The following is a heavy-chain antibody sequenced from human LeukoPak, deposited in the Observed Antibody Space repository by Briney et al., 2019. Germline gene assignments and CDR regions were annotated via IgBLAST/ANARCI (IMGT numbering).Heavy chain of an antibody. CDR2: INSDGSST. CDR1: GFNFDDYV. V-gene: IGHV3-74*01. J-gene: IGHJ4*02. Sequence: PGGSLRLSCAASGFNFDDYVMSWVRQAPGKGLVWVSRINSDGSSTTYADSVKGRFTISRDNAKNTLYLQMNSLRAEDTAVYYCARDPSYSENLDYWGQGTLVTVSS. CDR3: ARDPSYSENLDY. D-gene: IGHD1-26*01.